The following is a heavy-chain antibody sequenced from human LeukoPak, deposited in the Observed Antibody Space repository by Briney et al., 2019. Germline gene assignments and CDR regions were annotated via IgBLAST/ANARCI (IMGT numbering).Heavy chain of an antibody. Sequence: GSLRLSCAASGFTFSDYSMNWVRQTPRKGLEWVSCISGSGSYIYYADSVKGRFTISRDNAKNTLYLQMNSLRAEDTAVYYCARRSAAKDAFDIWGQGTKVTVSS. CDR2: ISGSGSYI. CDR3: ARRSAAKDAFDI. CDR1: GFTFSDYS. V-gene: IGHV3-21*01. D-gene: IGHD6-25*01. J-gene: IGHJ3*02.